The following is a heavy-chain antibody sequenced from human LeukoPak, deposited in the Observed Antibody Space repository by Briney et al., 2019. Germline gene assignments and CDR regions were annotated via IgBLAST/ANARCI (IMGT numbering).Heavy chain of an antibody. CDR1: GFTFSSYW. Sequence: GGSLRLSCAASGFTFSSYWMSWVRQAPGKGLEWVANIKQDGSEKYYVDSVKGRFTISRDNAKNSLYLQMNSLRAEDTAVYYCARDRGTMVRGVCPLWFDPWGQGTLVTVSS. CDR2: IKQDGSEK. D-gene: IGHD3-10*01. CDR3: ARDRGTMVRGVCPLWFDP. J-gene: IGHJ5*02. V-gene: IGHV3-7*01.